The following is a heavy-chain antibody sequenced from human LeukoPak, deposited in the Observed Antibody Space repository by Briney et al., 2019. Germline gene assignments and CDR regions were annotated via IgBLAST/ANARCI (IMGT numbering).Heavy chain of an antibody. Sequence: PSETLSLTCTVSGGSISSYYWSWIRQPAGKGLEWIGRIYTSGSTNYNPSLKSRVTMSVDTSKNQFSLKLSSVTAADTAVYYCARVVAGGRFGELRAVNYYYMDVWGKGTTVTISS. CDR2: IYTSGST. D-gene: IGHD3-10*01. J-gene: IGHJ6*03. CDR3: ARVVAGGRFGELRAVNYYYMDV. V-gene: IGHV4-4*07. CDR1: GGSISSYY.